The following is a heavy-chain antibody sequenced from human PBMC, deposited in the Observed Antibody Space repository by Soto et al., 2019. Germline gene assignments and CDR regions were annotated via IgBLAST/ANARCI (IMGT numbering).Heavy chain of an antibody. CDR3: ARGGGYYYDSSGLFDY. CDR1: GYTFTSYG. CDR2: ISAYNGNT. J-gene: IGHJ4*02. D-gene: IGHD3-22*01. Sequence: ASVKVSCKASGYTFTSYGISWVRQAPGQGLEWMGWISAYNGNTNYAQKLQCLVTMTTDTSTSTAYMELRSLRSDDTAVYYCARGGGYYYDSSGLFDYWGQGTLVTVSS. V-gene: IGHV1-18*01.